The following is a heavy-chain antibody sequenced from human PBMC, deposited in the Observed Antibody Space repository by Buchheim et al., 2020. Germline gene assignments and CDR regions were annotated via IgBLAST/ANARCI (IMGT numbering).Heavy chain of an antibody. J-gene: IGHJ5*02. D-gene: IGHD2-2*01. CDR3: AGGRGTRYCSSSTCYEGFDP. Sequence: QVQLQESGPGLVKPSETLSLTCSFSGGPMTTFYWSWIRQPPGKGLEWIGNINYSGSTTYNPSLKSRLTMPLDTSKNQFSLKLSSVTAADTAMYYCAGGRGTRYCSSSTCYEGFDPWGQGTL. CDR2: INYSGST. CDR1: GGPMTTFY. V-gene: IGHV4-59*01.